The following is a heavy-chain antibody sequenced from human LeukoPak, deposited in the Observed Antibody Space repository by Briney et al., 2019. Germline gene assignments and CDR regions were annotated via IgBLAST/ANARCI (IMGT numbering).Heavy chain of an antibody. CDR3: ATGAIRGIAARLPFDY. D-gene: IGHD6-6*01. CDR1: GYTLTELS. V-gene: IGHV1-24*01. J-gene: IGHJ4*02. Sequence: ASVKVSCKFSGYTLTELSMHWVRQAPGKGLEWMGGFDPEDGETIYAQKFQGRVTMTEDTSTDTAYMELSSLRSEDTAVYYCATGAIRGIAARLPFDYWGQGTLVTVSS. CDR2: FDPEDGET.